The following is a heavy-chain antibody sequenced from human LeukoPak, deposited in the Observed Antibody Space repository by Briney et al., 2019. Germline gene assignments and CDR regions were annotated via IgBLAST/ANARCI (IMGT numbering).Heavy chain of an antibody. CDR1: GYTFTSYY. CDR2: INPSGGST. J-gene: IGHJ6*02. CDR3: ARDLAYCSSTSCYAANGMDV. D-gene: IGHD2-2*01. Sequence: GASVKVSCKASGYTFTSYYMHWVRQAPGQGLEWMGLINPSGGSTSYAQKFQGRVTMTRDTSTSTVYMELSSLRSEDTAVYYCARDLAYCSSTSCYAANGMDVWGQGTTVTVSS. V-gene: IGHV1-46*01.